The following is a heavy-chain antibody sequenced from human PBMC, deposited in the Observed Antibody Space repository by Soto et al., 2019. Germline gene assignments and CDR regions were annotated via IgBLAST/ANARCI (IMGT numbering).Heavy chain of an antibody. V-gene: IGHV4-39*01. CDR3: ARRLYYASSGFEGGGMDV. D-gene: IGHD3-22*01. CDR1: GGSISSSSYY. J-gene: IGHJ6*02. Sequence: SETLSLTCTVSGGSISSSSYYWGWIRQPPGKGLERIGSIYYSGSTYYNPSLKSRVTISVDTSKNQFSLKLSSVTAADTAVYYCARRLYYASSGFEGGGMDVWCQGTTVT. CDR2: IYYSGST.